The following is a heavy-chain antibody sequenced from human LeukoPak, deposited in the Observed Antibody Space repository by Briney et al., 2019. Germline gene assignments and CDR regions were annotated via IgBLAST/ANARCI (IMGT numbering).Heavy chain of an antibody. CDR1: GGSFSGYY. CDR3: ARRINTIFGMVNYFDY. V-gene: IGHV4-34*01. D-gene: IGHD3-3*01. J-gene: IGHJ4*02. CDR2: INHSGST. Sequence: SETLSLTCAVYGGSFSGYYWRWLRQPPGKGLEWIGEINHSGSTNYNPSLKTRVTISVDTPKNQFSLKLSSVTAADTAVYYCARRINTIFGMVNYFDYWGQGTLVTVSS.